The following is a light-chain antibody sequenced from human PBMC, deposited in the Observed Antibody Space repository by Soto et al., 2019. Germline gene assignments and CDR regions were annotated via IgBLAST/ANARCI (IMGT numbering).Light chain of an antibody. V-gene: IGLV2-14*01. CDR3: SPYTAGSTLV. Sequence: QSALTQPASVSGYPGQSITISCTGTSSDVGGYKFVSWYQQQPGKAPKLIIYDVSNRPSGVSNRFSGSKSGNTASLTISGRQAEDGADYYCSPYTAGSTLVFGGGTKLTVL. J-gene: IGLJ3*02. CDR2: DVS. CDR1: SSDVGGYKF.